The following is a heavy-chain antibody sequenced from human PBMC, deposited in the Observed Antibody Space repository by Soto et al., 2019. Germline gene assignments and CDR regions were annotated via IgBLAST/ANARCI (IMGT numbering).Heavy chain of an antibody. CDR2: IIGSGGST. CDR1: GFTFSSYA. J-gene: IGHJ5*02. CDR3: KKYNGGYYPNWFDT. Sequence: GGSLRLSCAASGFTFSSYAMSWVRQAPGKGLGWVSAIIGSGGSTYYADSVKGRFTISRDNSKNTLYLQMNSLRAEDTAVYYCKKYNGGYYPNWFDTWGQGTLVTVSS. V-gene: IGHV3-23*01. D-gene: IGHD3-22*01.